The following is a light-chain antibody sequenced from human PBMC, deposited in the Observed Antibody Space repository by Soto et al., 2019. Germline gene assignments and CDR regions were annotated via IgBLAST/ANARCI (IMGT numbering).Light chain of an antibody. CDR2: GAS. CDR1: QSVSSN. V-gene: IGKV3D-15*01. CDR3: QQYNSYPLT. J-gene: IGKJ4*01. Sequence: EIVMTQSPATLSVSPGERATLSCRASQSVSSNLAWYQQKPCQAPRLLIYGASTRATGIPARFSGSGSGTDFTLTISSLQPDDFATYYCQQYNSYPLTFGGGTKV.